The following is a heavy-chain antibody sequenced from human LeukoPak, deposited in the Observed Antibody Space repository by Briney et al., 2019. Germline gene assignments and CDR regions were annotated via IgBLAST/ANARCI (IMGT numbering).Heavy chain of an antibody. CDR2: IYNSGST. CDR1: GGSTSRHY. CDR3: ARASAGAIFYYGMDV. J-gene: IGHJ6*02. D-gene: IGHD3-9*01. Sequence: SETLSLTCTVSGGSTSRHYWSWIRQPPGRELEWIGCIYNSGSTRYNPSLTSRVTISEGTSKNQFSLRLNSATAADTAVYFCARASAGAIFYYGMDVWGQGTTVTVSS. V-gene: IGHV4-59*11.